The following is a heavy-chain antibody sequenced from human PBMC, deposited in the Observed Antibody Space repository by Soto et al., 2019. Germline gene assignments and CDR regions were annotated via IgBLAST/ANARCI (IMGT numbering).Heavy chain of an antibody. V-gene: IGHV4-34*01. CDR1: GGSFSGYY. CDR2: INHSGST. J-gene: IGHJ4*02. Sequence: PSETLSLTCAVYGGSFSGYYWSWIRQPPGKGLEWIGEINHSGSTNYNPSLKSRVTISVDTSKNQFSLKLSSVTAADTAVYYCARDIASYAYGEGYWGQGIQVTVSS. D-gene: IGHD2-15*01. CDR3: ARDIASYAYGEGY.